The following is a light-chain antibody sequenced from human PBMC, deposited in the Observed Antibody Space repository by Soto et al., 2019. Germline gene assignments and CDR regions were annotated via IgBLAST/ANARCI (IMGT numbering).Light chain of an antibody. CDR2: ENN. Sequence: QSVLTQPPSVSAAPGQKVTISCSGSSSNIGNNYVSWYQQLPGTAPKLLIYENNKRPSGIPDRFSGSKSGTSATLGITGLQTGDEDDYYCGTWDSGLSVVFGEGTKLPVL. CDR3: GTWDSGLSVV. CDR1: SSNIGNNY. J-gene: IGLJ2*01. V-gene: IGLV1-51*02.